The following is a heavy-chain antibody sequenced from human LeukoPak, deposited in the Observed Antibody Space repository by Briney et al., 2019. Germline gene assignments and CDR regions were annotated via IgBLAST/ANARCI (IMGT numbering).Heavy chain of an antibody. CDR1: GASISRHY. D-gene: IGHD4-17*01. Sequence: NPSETLSLTCTVSGASISRHYWSWLRQPPGKGLEWIGYIYYGGSPSYHPSLKSRVTIAVDTSKNQFSLRLSSVTAADTAVYYCTRHYGDAYWFDPWGQGTLVTVSS. CDR3: TRHYGDAYWFDP. J-gene: IGHJ5*02. CDR2: IYYGGSP. V-gene: IGHV4-59*08.